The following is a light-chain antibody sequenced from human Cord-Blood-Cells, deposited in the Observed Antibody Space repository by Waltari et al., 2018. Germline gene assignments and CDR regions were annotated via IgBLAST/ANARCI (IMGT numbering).Light chain of an antibody. CDR1: SSDVGGYNY. CDR2: EVS. V-gene: IGLV2-14*01. J-gene: IGLJ2*01. CDR3: SSYTSSSTLVV. Sequence: QSALTQPASVSGSPGQSITISCTGTSSDVGGYNYVYWYQQHPGKAPKLMIYEVSNRPSGVSNRFSGSKSGNMASLTISGLQAEDEADYYCSSYTSSSTLVVFGGGTKLTVL.